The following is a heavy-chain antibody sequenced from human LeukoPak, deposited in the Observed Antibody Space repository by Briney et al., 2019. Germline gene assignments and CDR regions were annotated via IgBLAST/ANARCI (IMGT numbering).Heavy chain of an antibody. CDR1: GYTFTSYY. Sequence: ASVKVSCKASGYTFTSYYMHWVRQAPGQGLEWMGIINPSGGSTSYAQKFQGRVTMTRDTSTSTVYMELSRLRSEDTAVYYCARVRYDSSAEGGYFDYWGQGTLVTVSS. CDR3: ARVRYDSSAEGGYFDY. J-gene: IGHJ4*02. V-gene: IGHV1-46*01. D-gene: IGHD3-22*01. CDR2: INPSGGST.